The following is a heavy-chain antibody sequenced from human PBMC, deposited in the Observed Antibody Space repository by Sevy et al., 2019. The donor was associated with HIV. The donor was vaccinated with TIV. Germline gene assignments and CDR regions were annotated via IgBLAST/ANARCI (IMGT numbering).Heavy chain of an antibody. J-gene: IGHJ6*02. CDR2: ISAYNGNT. CDR1: GYTFTSYG. V-gene: IGHV1-18*01. D-gene: IGHD3-3*01. Sequence: ASVKVSCKASGYTFTSYGISWVRQAPGQGLEWMGWISAYNGNTNYAQKLQGRVTMTTDTSTSTAYMELRRLRSDDTAVYYSARLDAPDYDFWSGYYSSNYYYYGMDVWGQGTTVTVSS. CDR3: ARLDAPDYDFWSGYYSSNYYYYGMDV.